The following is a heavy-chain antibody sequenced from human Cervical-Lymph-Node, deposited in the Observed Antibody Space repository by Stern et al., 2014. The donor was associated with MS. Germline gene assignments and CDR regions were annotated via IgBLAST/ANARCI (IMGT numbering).Heavy chain of an antibody. CDR3: ARERFRGMDV. D-gene: IGHD3-16*01. CDR2: ITYDGKNE. Sequence: VQLVESGGGVVQPGRSLRLSCAASGFNFSSYAMNWVRQAPGKGLEWVAVITYDGKNEYYVDSVKGRFTISRNNSKNTLFLQMNSLRTEDTAVYYCARERFRGMDVWGRGTTVIVS. V-gene: IGHV3-30*04. J-gene: IGHJ6*02. CDR1: GFNFSSYA.